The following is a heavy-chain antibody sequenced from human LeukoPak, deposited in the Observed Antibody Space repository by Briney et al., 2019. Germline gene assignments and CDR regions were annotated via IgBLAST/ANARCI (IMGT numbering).Heavy chain of an antibody. CDR2: MYTGGST. V-gene: IGHV4-61*02. Sequence: SETLSLTCTVSGGSISGGRYYRNWIRQPAGMGLELIGRMYTGGSTNYNPSLKSRITISVDTSKNQFSLKLTSVTAADTAVYYCARVSTWDVVRGALRVGYAFDIWGQGTMVTVSS. D-gene: IGHD2-2*01. J-gene: IGHJ3*02. CDR3: ARVSTWDVVRGALRVGYAFDI. CDR1: GGSISGGRYY.